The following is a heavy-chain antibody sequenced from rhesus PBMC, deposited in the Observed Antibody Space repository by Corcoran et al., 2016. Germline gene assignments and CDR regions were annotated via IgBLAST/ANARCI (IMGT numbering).Heavy chain of an antibody. CDR3: TRESMGRGCPDY. V-gene: IGHV3S16*01. CDR1: GFTFSRYG. J-gene: IGHJ4*01. CDR2: IRSAISYI. D-gene: IGHD2-21*01. Sequence: EVQLVESGGGLVQPGGSLRLSCAASGFTFSRYGMSWVCQAPGMGREWVPSIRSAISYIYYTDSVKGQFTIYRDNAKNSLSLQMNSLRVEDTAVYYCTRESMGRGCPDYWGQGVLVTVSS.